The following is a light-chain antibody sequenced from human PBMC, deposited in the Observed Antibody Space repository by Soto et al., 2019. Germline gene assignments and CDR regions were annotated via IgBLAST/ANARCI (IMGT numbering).Light chain of an antibody. CDR1: SSDVGGYNY. CDR2: EVS. J-gene: IGLJ3*02. CDR3: SSYTSSNTQV. V-gene: IGLV2-14*01. Sequence: QSALTQPASVSGSPGQSITISCTGTSSDVGGYNYVSWYQQHPGKAPKLMIYEVSKWPSGVSNRFSGSKSGNTASLTISGLQAEDEADYYCSSYTSSNTQVFGGGTQLTVL.